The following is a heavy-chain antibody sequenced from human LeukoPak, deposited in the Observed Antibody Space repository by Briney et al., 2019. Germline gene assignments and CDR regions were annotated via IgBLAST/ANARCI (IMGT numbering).Heavy chain of an antibody. D-gene: IGHD3-22*01. Sequence: GESLRLSCAASGFTVSSNYMSWVRQAPGKGLEWVSVIYSGGSTYYADSVKGRFTISRDNSKNTLYLQMNSLRAEDTAVYYCVRDDDRPDNGLDYWGQGTLVTVSS. J-gene: IGHJ4*02. CDR1: GFTVSSNY. V-gene: IGHV3-53*01. CDR2: IYSGGST. CDR3: VRDDDRPDNGLDY.